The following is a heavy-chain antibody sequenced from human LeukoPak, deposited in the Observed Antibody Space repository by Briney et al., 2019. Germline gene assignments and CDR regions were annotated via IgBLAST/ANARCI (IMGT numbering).Heavy chain of an antibody. V-gene: IGHV3-23*01. CDR2: ISGSGGST. J-gene: IGHJ5*02. CDR3: AKDGNDYYDFWSGYYNPYNWFDP. CDR1: GFTFSSYA. Sequence: GGSLRLSCAASGFTFSSYAMSWVRQAPGKGLEWVSAISGSGGSTYYADSVKGRFTISRDNSKNTLYLQMNSLRAEDTAVYYCAKDGNDYYDFWSGYYNPYNWFDPWGQGTLVTVSS. D-gene: IGHD3-3*01.